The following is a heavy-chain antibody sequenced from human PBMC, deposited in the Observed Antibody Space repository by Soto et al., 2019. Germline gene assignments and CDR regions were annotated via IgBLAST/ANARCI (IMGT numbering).Heavy chain of an antibody. D-gene: IGHD3-10*01. Sequence: ASVKVSCKASGYTFTSYAMHWVRQAPGQRLEWMGWINAGNGNTKYSQKFQGRVTITRDTSASTAYMELSSLRSEDTAVYYCARGLLWFGELYSAFDIWGQGTMVTVSS. CDR1: GYTFTSYA. V-gene: IGHV1-3*01. CDR3: ARGLLWFGELYSAFDI. CDR2: INAGNGNT. J-gene: IGHJ3*02.